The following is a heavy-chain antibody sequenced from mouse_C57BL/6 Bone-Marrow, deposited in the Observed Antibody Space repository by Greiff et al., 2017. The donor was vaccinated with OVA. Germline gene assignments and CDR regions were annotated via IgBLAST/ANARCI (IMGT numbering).Heavy chain of an antibody. J-gene: IGHJ4*01. CDR2: IDPENGDT. Sequence: EVQLQQPGAELVRPGASVKLSCTASGFTIKDDYMHWVKQRPEQGLEWIGWIDPENGDTEYASKFKGKATITADTSSNTAYLQLSSLTSEDTAVYYCTAIAGLLLRAYWGQGTAVTVSS. CDR1: GFTIKDDY. V-gene: IGHV14-4*01. D-gene: IGHD1-1*01. CDR3: TAIAGLLLRAY.